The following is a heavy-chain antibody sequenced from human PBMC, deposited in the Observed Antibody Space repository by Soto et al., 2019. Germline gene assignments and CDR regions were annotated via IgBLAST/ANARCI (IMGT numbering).Heavy chain of an antibody. D-gene: IGHD6-19*01. CDR3: AKDGQQWLVLHPSYFDY. CDR1: GVTFCSYA. J-gene: IGHJ4*02. V-gene: IGHV3-9*01. CDR2: ISWNSGSI. Sequence: GGSLRLCCAASGVTFCSYAMSWVRQAPGKGLEWVSGISWNSGSIGYADSVKGRFTISRDNAKNSLYLQMNSLRAEDTALYYCAKDGQQWLVLHPSYFDYWGQGTLVTVSS.